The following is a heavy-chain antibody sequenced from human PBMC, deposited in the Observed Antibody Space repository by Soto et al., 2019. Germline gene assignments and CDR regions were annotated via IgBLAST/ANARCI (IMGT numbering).Heavy chain of an antibody. CDR2: INHSSGGT. Sequence: QVQLVQSGAEVKKPGASVKVSCKASGYTFTGYYMHWVRQAPGQGLEWVGWINHSSGGTNYAQKFQGWVTLTRDTSISTAYMELSRLKSDDTAVYYCARSVALIQGVDVWGKGTTVTVSS. J-gene: IGHJ6*04. CDR3: ARSVALIQGVDV. V-gene: IGHV1-2*04. CDR1: GYTFTGYY.